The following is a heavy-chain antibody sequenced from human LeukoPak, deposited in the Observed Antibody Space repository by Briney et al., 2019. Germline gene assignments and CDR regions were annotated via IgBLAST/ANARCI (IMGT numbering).Heavy chain of an antibody. Sequence: PGGSLRLSCAASGFTFSSYWMHWVRQAPGKGLVWVSRINSDGSSTSYADSVKGRFTISRDDSKNTLYLQMNSLRAEDTAIYYCARGGYPASGNYFDHWGQGTLVSVSS. V-gene: IGHV3-74*01. CDR1: GFTFSSYW. D-gene: IGHD3-10*01. CDR3: ARGGYPASGNYFDH. J-gene: IGHJ4*02. CDR2: INSDGSST.